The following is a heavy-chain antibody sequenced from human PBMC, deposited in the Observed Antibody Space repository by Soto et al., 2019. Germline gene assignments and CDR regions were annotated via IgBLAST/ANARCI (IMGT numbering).Heavy chain of an antibody. J-gene: IGHJ4*02. D-gene: IGHD1-26*01. CDR1: GYSFTSYW. CDR2: IFRGESET. V-gene: IGHV5-51*01. CDR3: ARPTSRVGATDY. Sequence: GGSLRLSCKVSGYSFTSYWIGWGRQMPGKGLERMGIIFRGESETRYSPSFQGKVTISADKSISTAYLQWSSLKASDTAMYYCARPTSRVGATDYWGQGTLVTVSS.